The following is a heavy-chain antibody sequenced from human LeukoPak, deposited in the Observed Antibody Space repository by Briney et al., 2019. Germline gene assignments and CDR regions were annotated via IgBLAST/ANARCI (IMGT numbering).Heavy chain of an antibody. CDR2: IYYSGST. CDR1: GGSISSGGYY. Sequence: PSETLSLTCTVSGGSISSGGYYWSWIRQHPGKGLEWIGYIYYSGSTYYNPSLKSRVTISVDTSKNQFSLKLSSVTAADTAVYYCARQAAAADPFDYWGQGTLVTVSS. CDR3: ARQAAAADPFDY. V-gene: IGHV4-31*03. J-gene: IGHJ4*02. D-gene: IGHD6-13*01.